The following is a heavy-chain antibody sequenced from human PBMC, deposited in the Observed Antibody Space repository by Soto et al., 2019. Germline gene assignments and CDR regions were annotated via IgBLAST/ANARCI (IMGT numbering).Heavy chain of an antibody. V-gene: IGHV3-11*01. Sequence: QVQLVESGGGLVQPGGSLRLSCAASGFTFGDYEMSWIRQAAGKGPEWVSFLSRSGNTIYYADSVKGRFSISRDNAENSLYLQMESLRVEDTATYFCARSSGWYAAEAFDMWGQGTMVTVSA. CDR1: GFTFGDYE. CDR2: LSRSGNTI. CDR3: ARSSGWYAAEAFDM. D-gene: IGHD6-19*01. J-gene: IGHJ3*02.